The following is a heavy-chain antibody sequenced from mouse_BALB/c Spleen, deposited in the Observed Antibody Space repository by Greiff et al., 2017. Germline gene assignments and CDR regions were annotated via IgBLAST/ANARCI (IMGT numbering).Heavy chain of an antibody. J-gene: IGHJ4*01. V-gene: IGHV1S29*02. CDR1: GYTFTDYN. CDR2: IYPYNGGT. D-gene: IGHD1-1*01. CDR3: ARSQDYSDAMDY. Sequence: EVQLQQSGPELVKPGASVKISCKASGYTFTDYNMHWVKQSHGKSLEWIGYIYPYNGGTGYNQKFESKATLTVDNSSSTAYMELRSLTSEDSAVYYCARSQDYSDAMDYWGQGTSVTVSS.